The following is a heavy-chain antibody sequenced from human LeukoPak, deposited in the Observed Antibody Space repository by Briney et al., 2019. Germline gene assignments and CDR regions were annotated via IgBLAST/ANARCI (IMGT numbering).Heavy chain of an antibody. V-gene: IGHV4-39*01. Sequence: SETLSLTCTVSGGSISSSSDYWGWIRQAPGKGLEWIGSIYYSENTYYNSSLKSRVTISVDTSKNQFSLKLSSVTAADTAVYYCARRGTRFSGWYNWFDPWGQGTLVTVSS. CDR2: IYYSENT. CDR1: GGSISSSSDY. D-gene: IGHD6-19*01. CDR3: ARRGTRFSGWYNWFDP. J-gene: IGHJ5*02.